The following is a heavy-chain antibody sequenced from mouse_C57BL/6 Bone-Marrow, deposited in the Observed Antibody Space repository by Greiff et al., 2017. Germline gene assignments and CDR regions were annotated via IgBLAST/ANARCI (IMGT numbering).Heavy chain of an antibody. J-gene: IGHJ2*01. CDR3: AREDYYGSSYLDY. CDR2: IDPSDSYT. Sequence: QVQLQQPGAELVMPGASVKLSCKASGYTFTSYWMHWVKQRPGQGLEWIGEIDPSDSYTNYNQKFKGKSTLTVDKSSSTAYMQLSSLTSEDSAVYYCAREDYYGSSYLDYWGQGTTRTVSS. CDR1: GYTFTSYW. V-gene: IGHV1-69*01. D-gene: IGHD1-1*01.